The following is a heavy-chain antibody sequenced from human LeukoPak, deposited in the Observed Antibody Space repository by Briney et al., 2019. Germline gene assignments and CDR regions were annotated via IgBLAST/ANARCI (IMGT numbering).Heavy chain of an antibody. CDR1: GFTFSSYA. Sequence: GGSLRLSCAASGFTFSSYAMSWVRQAPGRGLEWVSAINASGAGTYYADSVKGRFTISRDNSKNTLYLQMNSLRAEDTAVYYCAKDSAEGSSWYYYFDYWGQGTLVTVSS. J-gene: IGHJ4*02. V-gene: IGHV3-23*01. CDR2: INASGAGT. CDR3: AKDSAEGSSWYYYFDY. D-gene: IGHD6-13*01.